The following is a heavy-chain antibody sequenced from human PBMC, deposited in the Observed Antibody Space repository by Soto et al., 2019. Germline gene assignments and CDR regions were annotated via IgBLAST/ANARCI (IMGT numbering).Heavy chain of an antibody. D-gene: IGHD3-10*01. CDR3: ARDPLLIGGPSGRMGGYFDF. V-gene: IGHV3-33*01. J-gene: IGHJ4*02. CDR1: GLAFSDFG. Sequence: QVQLVQSGGGVVQPGKSLRLSCAVSGLAFSDFGMHWVRQAPGKGLEWVAVIWYDGTNAYYADSAKGRFSVSRDNSKNTLYLEMNSLRAEDTAVYFCARDPLLIGGPSGRMGGYFDFCGQGDLVTVSS. CDR2: IWYDGTNA.